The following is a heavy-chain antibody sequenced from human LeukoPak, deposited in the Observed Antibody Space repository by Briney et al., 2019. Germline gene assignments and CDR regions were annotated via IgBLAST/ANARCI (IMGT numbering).Heavy chain of an antibody. V-gene: IGHV4-59*12. CDR2: IYYSGST. D-gene: IGHD2-15*01. CDR3: ARVDRSEGPPESDNWFDS. Sequence: SETLSLTCTVSGGSLSSYYWSWIRQPPGKGLEWIGYIYYSGSTNYNPSLKSRVTISVDTSKNQFSLKVRSVTAADTAVYYCARVDRSEGPPESDNWFDSWGQGTLVTVSS. J-gene: IGHJ5*01. CDR1: GGSLSSYY.